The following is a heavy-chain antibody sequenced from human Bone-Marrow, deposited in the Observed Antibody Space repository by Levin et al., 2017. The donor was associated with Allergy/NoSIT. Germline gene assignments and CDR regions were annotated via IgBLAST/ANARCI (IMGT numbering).Heavy chain of an antibody. D-gene: IGHD6-6*01. CDR2: IYPGDSDT. Sequence: KCGESLKISCKGSGYSFTSYWIGWVRQMPGKGLEWMGIIYPGDSDTRYSPSFQGQVTISADKSISTAYLQWSSLKASDTAMYYCARHLTPQRSSSSPLVGMDVWGQGTTVTVSS. CDR3: ARHLTPQRSSSSPLVGMDV. CDR1: GYSFTSYW. J-gene: IGHJ6*02. V-gene: IGHV5-51*01.